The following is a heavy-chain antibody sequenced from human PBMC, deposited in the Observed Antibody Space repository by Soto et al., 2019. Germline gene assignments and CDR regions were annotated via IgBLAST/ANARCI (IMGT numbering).Heavy chain of an antibody. V-gene: IGHV4-59*01. D-gene: IGHD1-1*01. CDR3: ARYWNGMDV. J-gene: IGHJ6*02. CDR2: IYYSGST. Sequence: SETLSLTCTVSGGSISSYYWSWIRQPPGKGLEWIGYIYYSGSTNYNPSLKSQVTISVDTSKNQFSLKLSSVTAADTAVYYCARYWNGMDVWGQGTTVTVSS. CDR1: GGSISSYY.